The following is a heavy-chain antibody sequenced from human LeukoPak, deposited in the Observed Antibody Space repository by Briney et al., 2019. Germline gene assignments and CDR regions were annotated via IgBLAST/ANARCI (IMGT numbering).Heavy chain of an antibody. CDR2: INSDGSIT. D-gene: IGHD3-22*01. V-gene: IGHV3-74*01. CDR1: GFTFSNSW. CDR3: ARQSATMNAAFDY. J-gene: IGHJ4*02. Sequence: GGSLRLSCAASGFTFSNSWMHWVRQTPGKGLVWDSNINSDGSITSFADSVKGRFTISRDNAKNTLYLQMSSLRAEDTAVYYCARQSATMNAAFDYWGQRTLVTVSS.